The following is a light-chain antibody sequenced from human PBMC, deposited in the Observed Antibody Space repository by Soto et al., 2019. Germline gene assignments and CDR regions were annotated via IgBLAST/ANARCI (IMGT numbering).Light chain of an antibody. CDR1: ESVSSSY. V-gene: IGKV3-20*01. CDR3: QQYGISPRST. Sequence: EIVLTQSPGTLSLSPGERATLSCRASESVSSSYLAWYQQKPGQAPRLLIYGASSRATDIPDRFSGSGFGTDFTLTISRLEPEDFAVYFCQQYGISPRSTFGQGTKLEIK. J-gene: IGKJ2*01. CDR2: GAS.